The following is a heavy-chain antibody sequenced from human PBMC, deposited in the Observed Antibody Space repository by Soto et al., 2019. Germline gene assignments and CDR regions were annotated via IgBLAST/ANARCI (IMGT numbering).Heavy chain of an antibody. CDR2: ISWNSGSI. CDR1: GFTFDDYA. D-gene: IGHD5-18*01. V-gene: IGHV3-9*01. CDR3: AKVGPSMVRWAWFDP. J-gene: IGHJ5*02. Sequence: GGSLRLSCAASGFTFDDYAMHWVRQAPGKGLEWVSGISWNSGSIGYADSVKGRFTISRDNAKNSLYLQMNSLRAEDTALYYCAKVGPSMVRWAWFDPWGQGTLVTVSS.